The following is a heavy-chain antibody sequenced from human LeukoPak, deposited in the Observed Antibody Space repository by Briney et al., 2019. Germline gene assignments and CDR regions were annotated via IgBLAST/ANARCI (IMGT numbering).Heavy chain of an antibody. V-gene: IGHV3-21*01. D-gene: IGHD5-12*01. CDR2: ISSSSSYI. Sequence: GGALRLSCAASGFTFSSYSMNWVRPAPGKGLGWVSSISSSSSYIYYADSVKGRFTISRDNAKNSLYLQMNSLRAEDTAVYYCARISGSLGLYYGMDVWGQGTTVTVSS. CDR3: ARISGSLGLYYGMDV. J-gene: IGHJ6*02. CDR1: GFTFSSYS.